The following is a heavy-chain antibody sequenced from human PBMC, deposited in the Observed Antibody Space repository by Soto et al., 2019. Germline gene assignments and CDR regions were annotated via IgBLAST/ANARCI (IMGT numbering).Heavy chain of an antibody. V-gene: IGHV3-11*01. CDR3: ARSSLTYFEF. J-gene: IGHJ4*02. CDR1: GFTFSDYY. Sequence: GGSLRLSCTASGFTFSDYYMSWIRQAPGKGLEWLAYISGSGSTTYYTDSVKGRFAISRDNARTSLYLQINSLRVEDSAVYYCARSSLTYFEFWGQGTLVTVSS. CDR2: ISGSGSTT.